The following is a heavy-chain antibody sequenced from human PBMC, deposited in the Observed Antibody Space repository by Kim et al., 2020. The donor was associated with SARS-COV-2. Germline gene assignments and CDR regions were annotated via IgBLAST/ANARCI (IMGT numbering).Heavy chain of an antibody. CDR3: ASYGSGSYYYYYGMDV. Sequence: SVKVSCKASGGTFSSYAISWVRQAPGQGLEWMGRIIPILGIANYAQKFQGRVTITADKSTSTAYMELSSLRSEDTAVYYCASYGSGSYYYYYGMDVLGQ. D-gene: IGHD3-10*01. V-gene: IGHV1-69*04. CDR2: IIPILGIA. CDR1: GGTFSSYA. J-gene: IGHJ6*02.